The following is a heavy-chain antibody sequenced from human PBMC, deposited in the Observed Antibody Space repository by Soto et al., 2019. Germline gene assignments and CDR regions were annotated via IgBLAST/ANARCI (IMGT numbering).Heavy chain of an antibody. V-gene: IGHV3-15*01. CDR2: IKSKTDGGTT. CDR1: GFTFSNAW. J-gene: IGHJ4*02. Sequence: GGSLRLSCAASGFTFSNAWMSWVRQAPGKGLEWVGRIKSKTDGGTTDYAAPVKGRFTISRDDSKNTLYLQMNSLKTEDTAVYYCTTGVVPYGDYDQMDYWGQGTLVTVSS. D-gene: IGHD4-17*01. CDR3: TTGVVPYGDYDQMDY.